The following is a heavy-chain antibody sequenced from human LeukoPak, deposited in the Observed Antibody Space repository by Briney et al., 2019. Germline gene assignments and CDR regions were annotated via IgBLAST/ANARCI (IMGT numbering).Heavy chain of an antibody. D-gene: IGHD6-19*01. CDR3: SRAVAGSVGWFDP. J-gene: IGHJ5*02. CDR2: IYHSGST. Sequence: SETLSLTCTVSGDSISSSRSYWGWIRQPPGEGLEWIGSIYHSGSTYYNPSLKSRVTISVDTSKNQFSLKLSSVTAADTAVYFCSRAVAGSVGWFDPWGQGTLVTVSS. CDR1: GDSISSSRSY. V-gene: IGHV4-39*07.